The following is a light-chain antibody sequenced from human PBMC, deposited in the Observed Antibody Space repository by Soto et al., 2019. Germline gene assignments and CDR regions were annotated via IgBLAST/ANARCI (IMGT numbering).Light chain of an antibody. Sequence: QSALTQPPSASGSPGKSVTISCTGTSSDIGGYNSVSWYQQHPGKAPRLMIYEVNKRPSGVPDRFSGSKSGYTASLTVSGLQTEDEAFYYCSSSAGIYHYLVFGGGTKVTVL. V-gene: IGLV2-8*01. CDR2: EVN. CDR3: SSSAGIYHYLV. CDR1: SSDIGGYNS. J-gene: IGLJ3*02.